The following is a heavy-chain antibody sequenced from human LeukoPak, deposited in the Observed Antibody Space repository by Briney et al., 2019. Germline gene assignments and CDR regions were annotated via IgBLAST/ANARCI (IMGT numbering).Heavy chain of an antibody. CDR1: GGSVSSGNYY. Sequence: SETLSLTCTVSGGSVSSGNYYWSWIRQPPGKGLDWIGYIYYSGSTNYNPSLKSRVTVSVDTSKNQFSLRLSSVTAADTAVYYCARDPSGYFNYWGQGTLATVSS. CDR3: ARDPSGYFNY. V-gene: IGHV4-61*01. D-gene: IGHD3-22*01. J-gene: IGHJ4*02. CDR2: IYYSGST.